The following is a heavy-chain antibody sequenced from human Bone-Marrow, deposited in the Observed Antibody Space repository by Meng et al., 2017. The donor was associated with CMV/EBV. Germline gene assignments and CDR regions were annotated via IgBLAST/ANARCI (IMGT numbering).Heavy chain of an antibody. Sequence: GGSLRLSCAASGLTFSDHHMDWVRQAPGRGLEWVGHMKKKADSYITDYAASVKGRFTISRDDSKNSLYLQMNSLKTEDSAVYYCADLGGAFGMDVWGQGTTVTVPS. CDR1: GLTFSDHH. V-gene: IGHV3-72*01. J-gene: IGHJ6*02. CDR3: ADLGGAFGMDV. CDR2: MKKKADSYIT.